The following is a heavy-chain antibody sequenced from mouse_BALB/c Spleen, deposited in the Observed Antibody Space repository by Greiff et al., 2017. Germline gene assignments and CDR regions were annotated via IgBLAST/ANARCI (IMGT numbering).Heavy chain of an antibody. CDR3: ARAPYGSRGDWYFDV. CDR1: GFSLTSYG. D-gene: IGHD1-1*01. Sequence: QLKESGPGLVAPSQSLSITCTVSGFSLTSYGVHWVRQPPGKGLEWLGVIWAGGSTNYNSALMSRLSISKDNSKSQVFLKMNSLQTDDTAMYYCARAPYGSRGDWYFDVWGAGTTVTVSS. CDR2: IWAGGST. V-gene: IGHV2-9*02. J-gene: IGHJ1*01.